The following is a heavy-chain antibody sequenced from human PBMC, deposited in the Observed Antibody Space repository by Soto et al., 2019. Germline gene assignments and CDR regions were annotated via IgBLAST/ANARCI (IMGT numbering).Heavy chain of an antibody. CDR1: GGTSSIYT. J-gene: IGHJ6*04. CDR3: ARDHPIVVVPAVPYYYYGMDV. Sequence: ASVKVSCKASGGTSSIYTISWVLQAPGQGLEWMGWINPNSGGTNYAQKFQGWVTMTRDTSISTAYMELSRLRSDDTAVYYCARDHPIVVVPAVPYYYYGMDVWGKGTTVTVS. CDR2: INPNSGGT. V-gene: IGHV1-2*04. D-gene: IGHD2-2*01.